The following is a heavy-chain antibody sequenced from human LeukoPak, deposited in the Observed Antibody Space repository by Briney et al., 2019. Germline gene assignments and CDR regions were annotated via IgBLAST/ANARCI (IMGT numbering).Heavy chain of an antibody. CDR3: AKDISPIIRGVTNWFDP. Sequence: GGSLRLSCAASGFTFDDYAMHWVRQAPGKGLEWVSGISWNSGSIGYADSVKGRFTISRDNAKNSLYLQMNSLRAGDTALHYCAKDISPIIRGVTNWFDPWGQGTLVTVSS. J-gene: IGHJ5*02. CDR2: ISWNSGSI. V-gene: IGHV3-9*01. D-gene: IGHD3-10*01. CDR1: GFTFDDYA.